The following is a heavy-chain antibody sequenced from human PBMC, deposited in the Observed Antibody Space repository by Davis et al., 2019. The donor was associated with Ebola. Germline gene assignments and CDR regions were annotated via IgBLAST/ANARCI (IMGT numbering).Heavy chain of an antibody. V-gene: IGHV3-30-3*01. Sequence: GESLKISCAASGFTFSSYTMHWVRQAPGKGLEWVAVISYDGSNKYYADSVKGRFTISRDNSKNTLYLQMNSLRAEDTAVYYCARESYGDSSASWYFDLWGRGTLVTVSS. D-gene: IGHD4-17*01. J-gene: IGHJ2*01. CDR2: ISYDGSNK. CDR1: GFTFSSYT. CDR3: ARESYGDSSASWYFDL.